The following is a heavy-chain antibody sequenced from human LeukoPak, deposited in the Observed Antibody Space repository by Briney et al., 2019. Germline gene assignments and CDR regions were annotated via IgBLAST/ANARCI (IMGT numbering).Heavy chain of an antibody. V-gene: IGHV1-24*01. CDR2: FDTEDGET. D-gene: IGHD3-10*01. CDR1: GYTLTELS. Sequence: GASVKVSCKVSGYTLTELSMHWVRQAPGKGLEWMGGFDTEDGETIYAQKFQGRVTMTEDTSTDTAYMELSSLRSEDTAVYYCVPYGSGSYPRDYWGQGTLVTVSS. J-gene: IGHJ4*02. CDR3: VPYGSGSYPRDY.